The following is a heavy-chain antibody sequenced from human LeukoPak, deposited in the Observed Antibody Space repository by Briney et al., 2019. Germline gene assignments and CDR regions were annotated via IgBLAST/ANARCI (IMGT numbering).Heavy chain of an antibody. Sequence: PGGSLRLSCAASGFTFSSHGMHWVRQAPGKGLEGVAVISNDGSNQYYTDSVKGRFTISRDNSKNTLYLQMNSLRAEDTALYYCATFDSSWTTFDYWGQGTLVTVSS. CDR3: ATFDSSWTTFDY. D-gene: IGHD6-13*01. CDR2: ISNDGSNQ. V-gene: IGHV3-30*03. CDR1: GFTFSSHG. J-gene: IGHJ4*02.